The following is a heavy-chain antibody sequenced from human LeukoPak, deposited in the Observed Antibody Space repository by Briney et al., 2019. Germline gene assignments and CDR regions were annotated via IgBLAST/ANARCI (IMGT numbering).Heavy chain of an antibody. V-gene: IGHV3-7*05. Sequence: GGSLRLSCAASGFTFSSFSMSWVRQAPGKGLEWVANIKQEGSEKYYVDSVKGRFTISRDNAKNLLYLQMNSLRAEDTAVYYCAREGSYRNWFDPWGQGTLVTVSS. J-gene: IGHJ5*02. CDR2: IKQEGSEK. CDR1: GFTFSSFS. D-gene: IGHD1-26*01. CDR3: AREGSYRNWFDP.